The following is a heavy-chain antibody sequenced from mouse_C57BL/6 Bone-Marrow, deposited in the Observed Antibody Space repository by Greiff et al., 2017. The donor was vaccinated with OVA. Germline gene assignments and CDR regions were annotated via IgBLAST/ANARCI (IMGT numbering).Heavy chain of an antibody. V-gene: IGHV5-4*01. CDR2: ISDGGSYT. CDR1: GFTFSSYA. J-gene: IGHJ3*01. CDR3: ARDRIYDGYF. D-gene: IGHD2-3*01. Sequence: EVQRVESGGGLVKPGGSLKLSCAASGFTFSSYAMSWVRQTPEKRLEWVATISDGGSYTYYPDNVTGRFTISRDNAKNNLYLQMSHLKSEDTAMYYCARDRIYDGYFRGQGTLVTVSA.